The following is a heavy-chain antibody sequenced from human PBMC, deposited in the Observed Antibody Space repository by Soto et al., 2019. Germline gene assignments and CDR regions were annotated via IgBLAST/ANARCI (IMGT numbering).Heavy chain of an antibody. CDR3: ARVVEIVLVPANFDY. V-gene: IGHV1-18*01. Sequence: QVQLVQSGAEVKKPGASVKVSCKASGYTFTSYGISWVRQAPGQGLEWMGWISAYNGNTNYAQKLPGRVTMTTDTSTSTAYMELRSLRSDDTAVYYCARVVEIVLVPANFDYWGQGTLVTVSS. D-gene: IGHD2-2*01. CDR2: ISAYNGNT. J-gene: IGHJ4*02. CDR1: GYTFTSYG.